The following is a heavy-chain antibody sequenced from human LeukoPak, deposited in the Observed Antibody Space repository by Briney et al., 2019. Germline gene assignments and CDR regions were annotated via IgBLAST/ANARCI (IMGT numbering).Heavy chain of an antibody. CDR1: GYTFTGYY. CDR2: INPNSGGT. J-gene: IGHJ3*02. Sequence: ASVKVSCKASGYTFTGYYMHWVRQAPGPGLEWMGWINPNSGGTNYTQEFQGRFTMTRDKFINKAYMEMSRLRSDDKVVYYCARVLRGINMILVVDAFDIWGQGTGVTVSS. V-gene: IGHV1-2*02. D-gene: IGHD3-22*01. CDR3: ARVLRGINMILVVDAFDI.